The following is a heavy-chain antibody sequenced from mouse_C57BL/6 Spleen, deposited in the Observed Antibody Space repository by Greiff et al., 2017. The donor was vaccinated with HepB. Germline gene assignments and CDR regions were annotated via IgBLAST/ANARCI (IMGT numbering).Heavy chain of an antibody. J-gene: IGHJ4*01. Sequence: EVKLVESGGGLVKPGGSLKLSCAASGFTFSDYGMHWVRQAPEKGLEWVAYISSGSSTIYYADTVKGRFTISRDNAKNTLFLQMTSLRSEDTAMYYCASPNYYGSSLYYAMDYWGQGTSVTVSS. CDR3: ASPNYYGSSLYYAMDY. V-gene: IGHV5-17*01. CDR2: ISSGSSTI. CDR1: GFTFSDYG. D-gene: IGHD1-1*01.